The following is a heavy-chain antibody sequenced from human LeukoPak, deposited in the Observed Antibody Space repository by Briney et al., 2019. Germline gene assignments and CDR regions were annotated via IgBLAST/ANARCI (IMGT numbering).Heavy chain of an antibody. Sequence: SQTLSLTCTVSGGPISPYFWSWIRQPPGKGLEWIGYIYYRGSTNYNPSLKSRVTISLDTSKDQFSLKLSSVTAADTAVYYCAREGVVKGYFDYWGQGTLVTVSS. D-gene: IGHD3-3*01. V-gene: IGHV4-59*01. CDR1: GGPISPYF. J-gene: IGHJ4*02. CDR2: IYYRGST. CDR3: AREGVVKGYFDY.